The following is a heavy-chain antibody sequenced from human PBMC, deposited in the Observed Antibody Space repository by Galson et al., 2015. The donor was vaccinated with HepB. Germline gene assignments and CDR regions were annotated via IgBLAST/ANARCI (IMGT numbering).Heavy chain of an antibody. CDR1: GYTFTGYY. V-gene: IGHV1-46*03. CDR2: INPSGGST. D-gene: IGHD2-15*01. J-gene: IGHJ3*02. CDR3: ARVGYCSGGSCYSGGAFDI. Sequence: SVKVSCKASGYTFTGYYMHWVRQAPGQGLEWMGIINPSGGSTSYAQKFQGRVTMTRDTSTSTVYMELSSLRSEDTAVYYCARVGYCSGGSCYSGGAFDIWGQGTMVTVPS.